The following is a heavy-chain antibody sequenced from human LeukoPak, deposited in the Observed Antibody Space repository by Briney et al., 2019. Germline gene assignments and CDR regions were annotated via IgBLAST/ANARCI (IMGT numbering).Heavy chain of an antibody. CDR1: GFTFDDYA. Sequence: PGRSLRLSCAASGFTFDDYAMRWVRQAPGKGLEWVSGISWNSGSIGYADSVKGRFTISRDNAKNSLYLQMNSLRAEDTALYYCAKGGITMIVVVTNWGQGTLVTVSS. V-gene: IGHV3-9*01. CDR3: AKGGITMIVVVTN. J-gene: IGHJ4*02. D-gene: IGHD3-22*01. CDR2: ISWNSGSI.